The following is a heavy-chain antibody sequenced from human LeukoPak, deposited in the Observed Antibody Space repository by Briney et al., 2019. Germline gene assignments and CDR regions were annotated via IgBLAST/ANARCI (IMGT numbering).Heavy chain of an antibody. CDR2: VYSTGGT. Sequence: SETLSLTCTVSGGSISSYYWSWIRQPPGKGLEWIGYVYSTGGTSGSTDYNPSLKSRVTMSVDTSKNQFSLKLSSVTAADTAVYYCARVRYSDSSVLTRKRSYYFDYWGQGTLVTVSS. V-gene: IGHV4-59*12. D-gene: IGHD3-22*01. CDR1: GGSISSYY. CDR3: ARVRYSDSSVLTRKRSYYFDY. J-gene: IGHJ4*02.